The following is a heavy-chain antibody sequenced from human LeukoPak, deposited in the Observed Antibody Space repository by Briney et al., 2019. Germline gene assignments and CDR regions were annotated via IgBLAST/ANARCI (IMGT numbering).Heavy chain of an antibody. CDR3: ARGVGDGYNLFDY. D-gene: IGHD5-24*01. Sequence: SVKVSCKASGGTFSSYAISWVRQAPGQGLEWMGRIIPVFGIANYAQKFQGGVTITADKSTSTAYMELSSLRSEDTAVYYCARGVGDGYNLFDYWGQGTLVTVSS. J-gene: IGHJ4*02. CDR1: GGTFSSYA. V-gene: IGHV1-69*04. CDR2: IIPVFGIA.